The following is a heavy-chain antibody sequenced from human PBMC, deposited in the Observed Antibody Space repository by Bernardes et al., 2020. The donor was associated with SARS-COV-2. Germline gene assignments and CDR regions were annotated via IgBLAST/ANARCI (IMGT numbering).Heavy chain of an antibody. CDR3: AKDMGYYYGMDV. V-gene: IGHV3-23*01. CDR2: MSGSGGST. Sequence: GGSLRLSCAASGFTFRSYAMSWVRQAPRKGLECVSGMSGSGGSTYYADFVKGRFTISRDNSKNTLYLQMNSLRAEDTAVYYCAKDMGYYYGMDVWGQGTTATVSS. D-gene: IGHD3-10*01. CDR1: GFTFRSYA. J-gene: IGHJ6*02.